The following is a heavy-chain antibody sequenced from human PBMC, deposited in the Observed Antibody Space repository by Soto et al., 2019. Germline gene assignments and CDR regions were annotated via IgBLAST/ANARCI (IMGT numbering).Heavy chain of an antibody. CDR1: GGSISSGGYY. D-gene: IGHD6-19*01. CDR3: ATGLEAVAGVYNWFDP. Sequence: QVQLQESGPGLVKPSQTLSLTCTVSGGSISSGGYYWSWIRQHPGKGLEWIGYIYYSGSTYYNPSLKSRVTISVDTSKNQFSLKLSSVTAADTAVYYCATGLEAVAGVYNWFDPCGQGTMVTVSS. CDR2: IYYSGST. J-gene: IGHJ5*02. V-gene: IGHV4-31*03.